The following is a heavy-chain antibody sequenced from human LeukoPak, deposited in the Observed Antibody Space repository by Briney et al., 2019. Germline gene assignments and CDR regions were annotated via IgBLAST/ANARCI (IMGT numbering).Heavy chain of an antibody. CDR2: INPNSGGT. D-gene: IGHD3-9*01. CDR1: GYTFTGYY. Sequence: GASVKVSCKASGYTFTGYYMHWVRQAPGQGLEWMGWINPNSGGTKYAQKFQGRVTMTRDTSISTAYMELSRLRSDDTAVYYCARDYDILTGYLLFDPWGQGTLVTVSS. V-gene: IGHV1-2*02. J-gene: IGHJ5*02. CDR3: ARDYDILTGYLLFDP.